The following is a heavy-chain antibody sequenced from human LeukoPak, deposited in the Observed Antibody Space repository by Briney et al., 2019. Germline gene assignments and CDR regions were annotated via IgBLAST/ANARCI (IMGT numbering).Heavy chain of an antibody. Sequence: GGSLRLSCAASGFTFSTYNMNWVRQAPGKGLEWVSSITSSSTYIYYADSVKGRFTISGDNAKNSLYLQMNSLRAEDTAVYYCARDPYSGGYGDYYYYYMDLWGQGTTVTISS. CDR1: GFTFSTYN. D-gene: IGHD1-26*01. CDR3: ARDPYSGGYGDYYYYYMDL. V-gene: IGHV3-21*01. J-gene: IGHJ6*03. CDR2: ITSSSTYI.